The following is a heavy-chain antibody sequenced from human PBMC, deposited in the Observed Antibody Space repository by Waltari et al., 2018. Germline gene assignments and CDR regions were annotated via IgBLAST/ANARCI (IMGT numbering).Heavy chain of an antibody. CDR1: GFTFSSYA. Sequence: QVQLVESGGGVVQPGRSLRLSCAASGFTFSSYAMHWVRQAPGKGLEWVAVISYDGSNKYYADSVKGRFTISRDNSKNTLYLQMNSLRAEDTAVYYCARLGYYGSGSSPYGMDVWGQGTTVTFSS. V-gene: IGHV3-30*01. CDR3: ARLGYYGSGSSPYGMDV. CDR2: ISYDGSNK. D-gene: IGHD3-10*01. J-gene: IGHJ6*02.